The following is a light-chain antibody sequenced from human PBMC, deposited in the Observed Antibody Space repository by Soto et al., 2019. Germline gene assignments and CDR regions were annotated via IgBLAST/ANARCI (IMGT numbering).Light chain of an antibody. J-gene: IGKJ3*01. CDR1: QSISSN. V-gene: IGKV3-15*01. CDR2: RAS. CDR3: QPYNNWPPVFS. Sequence: DIVMTQSPATLSVSPGQRATLSCRASQSISSNLAWYQQKPGQAPRLLIFRASTRAAGIPGRFSGSGSGTEFTLTISSLQSEDAAVYYCQPYNNWPPVFSFGPGTKVDIK.